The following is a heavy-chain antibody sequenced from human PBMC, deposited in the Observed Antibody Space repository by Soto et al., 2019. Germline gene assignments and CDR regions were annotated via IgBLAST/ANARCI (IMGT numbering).Heavy chain of an antibody. Sequence: QVQLQQWGAGLLKPSETLSLTCAVYGGSFSGNYWSWIRQTPGKGLEWIGEINHSGSTNYNPSLKSGVTISVDTSKNQFSMKMRSVTAADRAVYYCARGRISSTSPLGYWGQGTLVTVSS. D-gene: IGHD2-2*01. V-gene: IGHV4-34*01. CDR2: INHSGST. CDR1: GGSFSGNY. J-gene: IGHJ4*02. CDR3: ARGRISSTSPLGY.